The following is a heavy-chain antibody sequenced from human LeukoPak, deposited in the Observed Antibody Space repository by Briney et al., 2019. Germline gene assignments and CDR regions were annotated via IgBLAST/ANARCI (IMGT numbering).Heavy chain of an antibody. CDR3: ARGEYDSSGYYRDY. Sequence: SETLSLTCAVYGGSFSGFYWSWVRQPPGKGLEWIGEINHSGSTHYNPSFKSRVTILVDTSRNQFSLKLSSVTAADTAVYYCARGEYDSSGYYRDYWGQGTLVTVSS. CDR2: INHSGST. CDR1: GGSFSGFY. D-gene: IGHD3-22*01. J-gene: IGHJ4*02. V-gene: IGHV4-34*01.